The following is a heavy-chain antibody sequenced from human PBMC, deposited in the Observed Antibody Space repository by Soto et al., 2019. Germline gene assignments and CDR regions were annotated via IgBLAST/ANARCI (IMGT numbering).Heavy chain of an antibody. D-gene: IGHD3-9*01. J-gene: IGHJ4*02. V-gene: IGHV4-39*07. CDR3: ARGWVGTGSHYFRF. CDR1: GGSISSSSYY. Sequence: SETLSLTCTVSGGSISSSSYYWGWIRQPPGKGLEWIGSIYYSGSTYYNPSLKSRVTISVDKSKNQFSLKLNSVTAADTAVYYCARGWVGTGSHYFRFWAQGTLVTVSS. CDR2: IYYSGST.